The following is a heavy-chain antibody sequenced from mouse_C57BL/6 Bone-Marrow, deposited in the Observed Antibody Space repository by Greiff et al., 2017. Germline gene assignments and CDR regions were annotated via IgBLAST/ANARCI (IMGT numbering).Heavy chain of an antibody. CDR2: IHPNSGST. CDR1: GYTFTSYW. Sequence: QVQLQQPGAELVKPGASVKLSCKASGYTFTSYWMHWVKQRPGQGLEWIGMIHPNSGSTNYNEKFKSKATLTVDKSSSTAYMQLSSLTSEDSAVYYCARYYGSSYVGYFDVWGTGTTVTVSS. D-gene: IGHD1-1*01. CDR3: ARYYGSSYVGYFDV. J-gene: IGHJ1*03. V-gene: IGHV1-64*01.